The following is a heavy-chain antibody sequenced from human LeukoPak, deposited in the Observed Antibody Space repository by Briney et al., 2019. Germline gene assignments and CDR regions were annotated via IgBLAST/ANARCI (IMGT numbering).Heavy chain of an antibody. D-gene: IGHD5-24*01. CDR1: GYTFTAYY. V-gene: IGHV1-46*01. Sequence: ASVKVSCKASGYTFTAYYILWVRQAPGQGLEWMGIINPSGGSTSYAQKFQGRVTMTRDTSTSTVYMELSSLRSEDTAVYYCARNRDDYTHADYWGQGTLVTVSS. CDR2: INPSGGST. CDR3: ARNRDDYTHADY. J-gene: IGHJ4*02.